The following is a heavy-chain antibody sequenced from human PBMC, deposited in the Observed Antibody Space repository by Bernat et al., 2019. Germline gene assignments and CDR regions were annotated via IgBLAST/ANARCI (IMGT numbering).Heavy chain of an antibody. CDR1: GFTFSSYG. CDR3: AKRLGYSSSWYYFDY. Sequence: VQLVESGGGVVQSGRSLRLSCAASGFTFSSYGMSWVRQAPGKGLECVSDINGSGGSTYYADSVKGRFTISRDNSRNTLYLQMNSLRAEDTAIYYCAKRLGYSSSWYYFDYWGQGTLVTVSS. D-gene: IGHD6-13*01. V-gene: IGHV3-23*04. CDR2: INGSGGST. J-gene: IGHJ4*02.